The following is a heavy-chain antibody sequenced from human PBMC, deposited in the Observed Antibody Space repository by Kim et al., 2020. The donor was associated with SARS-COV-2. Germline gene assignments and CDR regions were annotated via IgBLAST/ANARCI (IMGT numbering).Heavy chain of an antibody. CDR2: INPSGGST. D-gene: IGHD5-18*01. J-gene: IGHJ6*02. Sequence: ASVKVSCKASGYTFTSYYMHWVRQAPGQGLEWMGIINPSGGSTSYAQKFQGRVTMTRDTSTSTFYMELSSLRSEDTAVYYCARVPRIQLWSPSYGMDVWGQGTTVTVSS. V-gene: IGHV1-46*01. CDR3: ARVPRIQLWSPSYGMDV. CDR1: GYTFTSYY.